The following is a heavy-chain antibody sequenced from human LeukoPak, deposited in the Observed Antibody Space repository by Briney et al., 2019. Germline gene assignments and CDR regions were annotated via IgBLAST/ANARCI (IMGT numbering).Heavy chain of an antibody. D-gene: IGHD2-2*01. V-gene: IGHV1-2*02. J-gene: IGHJ5*02. CDR1: GHTFTNYY. CDR3: ASYASGYNWLKV. Sequence: ASVKVSCKSSGHTFTNYYLHWVRQAPGQGLEWLGWIHPNTGATNYAQKFQGRVTVTRDTSISTTYVELSRLTSADTAVYYCASYASGYNWLKVWGQGTLVTISS. CDR2: IHPNTGAT.